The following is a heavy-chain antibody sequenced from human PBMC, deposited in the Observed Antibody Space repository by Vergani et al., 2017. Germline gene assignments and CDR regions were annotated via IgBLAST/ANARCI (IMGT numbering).Heavy chain of an antibody. D-gene: IGHD3-3*01. J-gene: IGHJ4*02. CDR3: AKPPVPLGYYRGY. Sequence: EVQLLESGGDLVQPGGSLRLSCAASGFTFIMHAMSWVRQAPGKGLEWVSTLSASDRRTHYADSVKGRFTISRDISKNTLFLHMNSLRPEDTAVYYCAKPPVPLGYYRGYWGQGTLVTVSS. V-gene: IGHV3-23*01. CDR2: LSASDRRT. CDR1: GFTFIMHA.